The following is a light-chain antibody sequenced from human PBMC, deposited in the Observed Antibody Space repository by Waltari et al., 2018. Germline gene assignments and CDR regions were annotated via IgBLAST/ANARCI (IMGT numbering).Light chain of an antibody. J-gene: IGKJ2*01. CDR1: QGISRQ. CDR3: QQLNSFPRT. V-gene: IGKV1-13*02. Sequence: AIQLTQSPSSLSASAGDSVTISSRASQGISRQLAWDQQKPGKAPKLLNPDTSPVESGVPLRFRGSGSGTDFTLTISSLQPEDFATYYCQQLNSFPRTFGQGTRLEIK. CDR2: DTS.